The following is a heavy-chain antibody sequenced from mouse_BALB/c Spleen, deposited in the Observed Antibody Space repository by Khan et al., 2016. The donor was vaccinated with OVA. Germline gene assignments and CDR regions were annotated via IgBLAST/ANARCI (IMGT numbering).Heavy chain of an antibody. CDR2: ISYSGNT. Sequence: EVQLQESGPGLVKPSQSLSLTCTVTGYSITSDYAWNWIRQFPGNKLEWLGYISYSGNTKYNPSLKSRISVTRDTSKNQFFLQLNSVTTEDTATYYFARVHGGDFDYWGQGTTLTVSS. J-gene: IGHJ2*01. CDR1: GYSITSDYA. V-gene: IGHV3-2*02. CDR3: ARVHGGDFDY.